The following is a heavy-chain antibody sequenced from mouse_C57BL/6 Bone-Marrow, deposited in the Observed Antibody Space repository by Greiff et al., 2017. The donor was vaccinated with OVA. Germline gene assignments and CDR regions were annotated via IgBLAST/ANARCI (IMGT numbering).Heavy chain of an antibody. CDR1: GYTFTSYW. J-gene: IGHJ2*01. D-gene: IGHD4-1*01. CDR2: IYPGSGST. V-gene: IGHV1-55*01. Sequence: QVQLQQPGAELVKPGASVKMSCKASGYTFTSYWITWVKQRPGQGLEWIGDIYPGSGSTNYNEKFKGKATLTADKSSSTAYMQLSSLTSEDSAVYFCARSNLGRGDYWGQGTTLTVSS. CDR3: ARSNLGRGDY.